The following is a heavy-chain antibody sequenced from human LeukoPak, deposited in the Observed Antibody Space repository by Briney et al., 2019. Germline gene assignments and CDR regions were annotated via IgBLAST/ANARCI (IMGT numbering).Heavy chain of an antibody. D-gene: IGHD4-17*01. CDR3: AKDIGDYGDYGSGFDP. CDR2: ITWNSGTI. J-gene: IGHJ5*02. V-gene: IGHV3-9*01. Sequence: GGSQRLSCAASGFTFDDYAMHWVRQLPGKDLEWVSGITWNSGTIGYAASVRGRFTISRDNAKNSLYLQMNSLRVEDTALYYCAKDIGDYGDYGSGFDPWGQGTLVTVSS. CDR1: GFTFDDYA.